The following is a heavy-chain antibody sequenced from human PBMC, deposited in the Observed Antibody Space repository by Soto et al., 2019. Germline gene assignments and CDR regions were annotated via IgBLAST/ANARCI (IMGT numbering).Heavy chain of an antibody. Sequence: SETLSLTCTVSGGSISSGDYYWSWIRQPPGKGLEWIGYIYYSGSTNYNPSLKSRVTISVDTSKNQFSLKLSSVTAADTAVYYCARGGNYYGSGTGVWGQGTTVTVSS. J-gene: IGHJ6*02. V-gene: IGHV4-61*08. D-gene: IGHD3-10*01. CDR2: IYYSGST. CDR1: GGSISSGDYY. CDR3: ARGGNYYGSGTGV.